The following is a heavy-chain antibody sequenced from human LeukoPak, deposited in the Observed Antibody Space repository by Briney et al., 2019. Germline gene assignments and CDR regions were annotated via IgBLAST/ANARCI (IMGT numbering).Heavy chain of an antibody. V-gene: IGHV6-1*01. Sequence: SQTLSLTCAISGDSVSSKTVAWNWIRQSPSRGLEWLGKTAYRSRWFTDYAVPVKGRITINPDTSKNQFSLELNSVTPEDTAVYYCARDPRYAAGIFFDYWGQGILVIVSS. J-gene: IGHJ4*02. CDR1: GDSVSSKTVA. CDR2: TAYRSRWFT. CDR3: ARDPRYAAGIFFDY. D-gene: IGHD2-2*01.